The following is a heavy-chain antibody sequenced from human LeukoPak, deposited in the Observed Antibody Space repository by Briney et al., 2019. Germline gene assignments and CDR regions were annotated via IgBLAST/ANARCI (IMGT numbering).Heavy chain of an antibody. D-gene: IGHD2-2*01. CDR1: GGTFSSYA. CDR2: IIPIFGIA. V-gene: IGHV1-69*04. Sequence: ASVKVSCKASGGTFSSYAISWVRQAPGQGLEWMGRIIPIFGIANYAQKFQGRVTITADKSTSTAYMELSSLRSEDTAVYYCARRYCSSTSCSNWFDPWGQGTLVTVSS. J-gene: IGHJ5*02. CDR3: ARRYCSSTSCSNWFDP.